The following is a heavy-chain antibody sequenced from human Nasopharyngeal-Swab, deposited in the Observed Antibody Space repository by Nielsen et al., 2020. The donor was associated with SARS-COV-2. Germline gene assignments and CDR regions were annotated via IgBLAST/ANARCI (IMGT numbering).Heavy chain of an antibody. D-gene: IGHD3-9*01. CDR1: EFTFDDYA. CDR3: AKAMGDILTGYFYDAFDI. CDR2: ISWNSGSI. V-gene: IGHV3-9*01. J-gene: IGHJ3*02. Sequence: GGSLRLSCAASEFTFDDYAMHWVRQAPGKGLEWVSGISWNSGSIGYADSVKGRFTISRDNAKNSLYLQMNSLRAEDTALYYCAKAMGDILTGYFYDAFDIWGQGTMVTVSS.